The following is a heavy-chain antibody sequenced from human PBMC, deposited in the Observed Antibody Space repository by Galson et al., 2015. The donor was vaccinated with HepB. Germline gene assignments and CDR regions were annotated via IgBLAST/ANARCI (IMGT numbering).Heavy chain of an antibody. D-gene: IGHD3-3*01. CDR3: AKAYDFWSAFDS. CDR1: GLNFDEFA. V-gene: IGHV3-9*01. J-gene: IGHJ4*02. CDR2: ISWNSGLI. Sequence: SLRLSCAASGLNFDEFAMHWVRHRPGKGLAWVSGISWNSGLIDYADSVKGRFTISRDNAKTSLFLQLRRLRAEDTAFYYCAKAYDFWSAFDSWGQGTLVTVSS.